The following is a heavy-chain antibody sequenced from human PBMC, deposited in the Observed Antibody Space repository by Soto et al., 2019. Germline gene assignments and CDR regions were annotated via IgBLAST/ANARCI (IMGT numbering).Heavy chain of an antibody. Sequence: QVQLVQSGAEVKKPGASVKVSCKASGYTFTGYYMHWVRQAPGQGLEWMGWINPNSGGTNYAQKFQGWATMTRDTAINTAYRRLDRLSADDTAVYYCARKRGAGAVAGDNDAFDIWGQGTMVTVSS. J-gene: IGHJ3*02. V-gene: IGHV1-2*04. CDR3: ARKRGAGAVAGDNDAFDI. CDR2: INPNSGGT. CDR1: GYTFTGYY. D-gene: IGHD6-19*01.